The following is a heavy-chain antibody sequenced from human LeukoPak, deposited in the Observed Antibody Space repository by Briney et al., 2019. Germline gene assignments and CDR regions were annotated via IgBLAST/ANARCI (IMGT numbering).Heavy chain of an antibody. V-gene: IGHV1-69*01. D-gene: IGHD3-10*01. CDR1: GGTFSSYA. Sequence: GASVKVSCKASGGTFSSYAISWVRQAPGQGLEWMGGIIPIFGTANYAQKFQGRVTITADESTSTAYMELSSLRSEDTAVYYCARSGWPRVQDRWFDPWGQGTLVTVSS. CDR2: IIPIFGTA. CDR3: ARSGWPRVQDRWFDP. J-gene: IGHJ5*02.